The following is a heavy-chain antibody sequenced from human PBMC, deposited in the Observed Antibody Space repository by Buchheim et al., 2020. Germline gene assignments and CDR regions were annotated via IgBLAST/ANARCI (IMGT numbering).Heavy chain of an antibody. CDR2: INTDNGNT. D-gene: IGHD2-2*01. J-gene: IGHJ5*02. CDR3: VGGRHYCGPTSCSMGGP. V-gene: IGHV1-3*04. CDR1: GFTFTKYA. Sequence: QGQLLQSGAEVKKPGASVKVSCKTSGFTFTKYAIHWVRQAPGQSLEWVGWINTDNGNTKYAPNVQDRITITRDTSATTAYMELNSLKFEDTAVYYCVGGRHYCGPTSCSMGGPWGQGTL.